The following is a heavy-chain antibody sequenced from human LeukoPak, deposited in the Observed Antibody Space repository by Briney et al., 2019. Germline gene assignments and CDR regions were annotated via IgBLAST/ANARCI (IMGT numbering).Heavy chain of an antibody. D-gene: IGHD2-2*01. V-gene: IGHV1-2*02. CDR2: INPNSGGT. Sequence: ASVKVSCKASGYTFTGYYMHWVRQAPGQGLEWMGWINPNSGGTNYAQKFQGRDTMTRDTSISTAYMELSRLRSDDTAVYYCAREGGSTSLFDYWGQGTLVTVSS. J-gene: IGHJ4*02. CDR1: GYTFTGYY. CDR3: AREGGSTSLFDY.